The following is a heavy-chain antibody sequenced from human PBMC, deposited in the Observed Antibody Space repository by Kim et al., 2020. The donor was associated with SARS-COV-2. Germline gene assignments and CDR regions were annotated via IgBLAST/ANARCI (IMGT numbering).Heavy chain of an antibody. D-gene: IGHD3-9*01. Sequence: GGSLRLSCAASGFTFSSYGMHWVRQAPGKGLEWVAVISYDGSNKYYADSVKGRFTISRDNSKNTLYLQMNSLRAEDTAVYYCAKDPRYFDWLSYPEFDY. CDR2: ISYDGSNK. V-gene: IGHV3-30*18. CDR1: GFTFSSYG. CDR3: AKDPRYFDWLSYPEFDY. J-gene: IGHJ4*01.